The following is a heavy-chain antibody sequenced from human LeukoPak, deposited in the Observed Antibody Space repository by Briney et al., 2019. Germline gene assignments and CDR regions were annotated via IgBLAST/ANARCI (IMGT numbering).Heavy chain of an antibody. Sequence: PGGSLRLSCEASGFTFSIYAMTWVRQAPGKGLESVSAISGSGVTTNYAGSVKGRFTISRDNSKNTLYLQMNSLRVDDTALYYCAKAWSGWYVDNWGQETLVTVSS. V-gene: IGHV3-23*01. CDR1: GFTFSIYA. CDR3: AKAWSGWYVDN. CDR2: ISGSGVTT. J-gene: IGHJ4*02. D-gene: IGHD6-19*01.